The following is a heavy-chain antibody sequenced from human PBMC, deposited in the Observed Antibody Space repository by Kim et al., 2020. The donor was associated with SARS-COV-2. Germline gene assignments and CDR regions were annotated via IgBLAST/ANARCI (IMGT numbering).Heavy chain of an antibody. CDR1: GYTFTSYG. Sequence: ASVKVSCKASGYTFTSYGISWVRQAPGQGLEWMGWISAYNGNTNYAQKLQGRVTMTTDTSTSTAYMELRSLRSDDTAVYYCAREETYYYGSGSYYPTFYGMDVWGQGTTVTVSS. J-gene: IGHJ6*02. D-gene: IGHD3-10*01. CDR3: AREETYYYGSGSYYPTFYGMDV. CDR2: ISAYNGNT. V-gene: IGHV1-18*01.